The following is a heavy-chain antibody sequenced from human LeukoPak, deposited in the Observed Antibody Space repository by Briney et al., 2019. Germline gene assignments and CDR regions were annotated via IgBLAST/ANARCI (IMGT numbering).Heavy chain of an antibody. D-gene: IGHD3-16*02. CDR1: GFTFSGYP. CDR2: ISYDGSNK. J-gene: IGHJ4*02. CDR3: TKTSYDTVWGGYRSHDY. V-gene: IGHV3-30-3*02. Sequence: GGSLRLSCAASGFTFSGYPIHWVRQAPGKGLEWVAVISYDGSNKYYADSVKGRFTISRDNSKNTLYLQMNSLRVEDTAVYYCTKTSYDTVWGGYRSHDYWGQGTLVIVSS.